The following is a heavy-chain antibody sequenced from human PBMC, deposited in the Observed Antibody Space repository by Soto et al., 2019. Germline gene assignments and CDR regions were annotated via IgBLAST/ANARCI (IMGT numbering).Heavy chain of an antibody. CDR2: ISSSSSYI. CDR1: GFTFSSYS. CDR3: ARPITIFGVVQGDYYYYGMDV. D-gene: IGHD3-3*01. Sequence: PGGSLRLSCAASGFTFSSYSMNWVRQAPGKWLEWVSSISSSSSYIYYADSVKGRFTISRDNAKNSLYLQMNSLRAEDTAVYYCARPITIFGVVQGDYYYYGMDVWGQGXTVTVYS. J-gene: IGHJ6*02. V-gene: IGHV3-21*01.